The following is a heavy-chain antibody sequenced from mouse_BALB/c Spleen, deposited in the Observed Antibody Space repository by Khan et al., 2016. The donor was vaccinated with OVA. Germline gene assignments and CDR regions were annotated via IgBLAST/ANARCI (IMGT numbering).Heavy chain of an antibody. J-gene: IGHJ3*01. D-gene: IGHD1-1*01. Sequence: QVQLQQPGAELARPGASVKMSCKASGYTFTTYTIHWVKQRPGQGLEWIGYIIPSNDYTNYNQKFKDRATLTADKSSSTAYMQLSSLTSEDSAVYYCVREVDYERSDGWFAYWGQGTLVTVSA. CDR2: IIPSNDYT. CDR3: VREVDYERSDGWFAY. CDR1: GYTFTTYT. V-gene: IGHV1-4*01.